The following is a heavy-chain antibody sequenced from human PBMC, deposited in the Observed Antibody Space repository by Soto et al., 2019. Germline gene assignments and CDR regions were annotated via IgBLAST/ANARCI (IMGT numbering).Heavy chain of an antibody. V-gene: IGHV4-39*01. CDR2: VFYTGFT. J-gene: IGHJ5*02. CDR1: GGSISGSYYY. D-gene: IGHD2-8*01. Sequence: PSETLSLTCAVSGGSISGSYYYWGWLRQSPGKGPEWIGSVFYTGFTSYNPSLESRVSVSVDTSKNQFSLKVSGVPAADTAVYYCARVAKMLYDRSLLSRRSSNWFDPWGQGTLVTVSS. CDR3: ARVAKMLYDRSLLSRRSSNWFDP.